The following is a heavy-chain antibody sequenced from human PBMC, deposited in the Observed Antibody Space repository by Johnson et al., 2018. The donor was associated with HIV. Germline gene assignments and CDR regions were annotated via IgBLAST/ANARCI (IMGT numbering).Heavy chain of an antibody. CDR1: GLTFSSYA. CDR2: ISASGGST. CDR3: ARDNSRSGFDYDAFDI. Sequence: EVLLLESGGGLAQPGGSLRLSCVGSGLTFSSYAMSWVRQAPGKGLEWVSAISASGGSTYYADSVKGRFTISRDNTNNTLLLQMNSLRADDTTVYYCARDNSRSGFDYDAFDIWGQGTMVTVSS. D-gene: IGHD6-25*01. J-gene: IGHJ3*02. V-gene: IGHV3-23*01.